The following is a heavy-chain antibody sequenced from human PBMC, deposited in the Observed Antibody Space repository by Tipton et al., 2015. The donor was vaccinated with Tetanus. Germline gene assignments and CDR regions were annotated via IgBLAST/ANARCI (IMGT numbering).Heavy chain of an antibody. CDR2: IDRDGIST. Sequence: SLRLYCAASGFTFSNYWMHWVRQAPGKGLVWVSRIDRDGISTTYADSVKGRFTISRDNAKNTLYLQMNGLRAEDPALYYCAKDNGGYSSSWRYGMDVCGQGTTVTVSS. V-gene: IGHV3-74*03. CDR3: AKDNGGYSSSWRYGMDV. D-gene: IGHD6-13*01. J-gene: IGHJ6*02. CDR1: GFTFSNYW.